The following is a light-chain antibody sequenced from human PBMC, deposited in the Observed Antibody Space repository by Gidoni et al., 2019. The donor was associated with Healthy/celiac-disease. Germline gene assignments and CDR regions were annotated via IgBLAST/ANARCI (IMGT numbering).Light chain of an antibody. CDR1: QSVSSN. CDR3: QQYNNWRT. V-gene: IGKV3-15*01. CDR2: GVS. J-gene: IGKJ2*01. Sequence: EIVLTQSPATLSVSPGERATLSCRASQSVSSNLAWYQQKPGQAPRLLIYGVSTRATGIPARFSGSGSGTEFTLLISSLQSEDFAVYYCQQYNNWRTFGQXTKLEIK.